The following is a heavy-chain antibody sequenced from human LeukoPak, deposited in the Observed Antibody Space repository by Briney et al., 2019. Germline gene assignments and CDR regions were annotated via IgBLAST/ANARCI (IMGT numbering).Heavy chain of an antibody. Sequence: SETLSFTCTVSGGSISSYYWSWIRQPPGKGLEWIGYIYYSGSTNYNPSLKSRVTISVDTSKNPFSLKLSSVTAADTAVYYCARQGIAAAGRPIDFAYWGQGTLVTVSS. CDR3: ARQGIAAAGRPIDFAY. CDR2: IYYSGST. J-gene: IGHJ4*02. D-gene: IGHD6-13*01. V-gene: IGHV4-59*08. CDR1: GGSISSYY.